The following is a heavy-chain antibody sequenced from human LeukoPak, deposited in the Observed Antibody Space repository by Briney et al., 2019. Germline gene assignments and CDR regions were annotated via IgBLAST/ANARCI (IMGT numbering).Heavy chain of an antibody. J-gene: IGHJ5*02. Sequence: SQTLSLTCTVSGGSISSGDYYWSWIRQPPGKGLEWIGYIYYSGSTYHNPSLKSRVTISVDTSKNQFSLKLSSVTAANTAVYYCARRVVTGYNWFDPWGQGTMVTVSS. CDR3: ARRVVTGYNWFDP. CDR1: GGSISSGDYY. D-gene: IGHD2-21*02. V-gene: IGHV4-30-4*01. CDR2: IYYSGST.